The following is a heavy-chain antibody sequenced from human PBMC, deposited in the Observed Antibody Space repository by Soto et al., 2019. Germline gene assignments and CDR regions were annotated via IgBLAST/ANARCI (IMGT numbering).Heavy chain of an antibody. CDR2: IIPIFGTA. CDR1: GGTFSSYA. V-gene: IGHV1-69*13. D-gene: IGHD1-20*01. J-gene: IGHJ5*02. Sequence: SVKVSCKASGGTFSSYAISWVRQAPGQGLEWMGGIIPIFGTANYAQKFQGRVTITADESTSTAYMELSSLRSEDTAVYYCARDVTGTTSIRASGFPWGQGTLVTVSS. CDR3: ARDVTGTTSIRASGFP.